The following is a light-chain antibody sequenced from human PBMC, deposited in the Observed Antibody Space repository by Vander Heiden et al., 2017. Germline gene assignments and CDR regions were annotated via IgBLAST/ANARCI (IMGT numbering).Light chain of an antibody. J-gene: IGKJ2*01. CDR3: QQRNSNPYT. CDR1: QGIRND. V-gene: IGKV1-17*01. Sequence: ITEFPSSLSASVGDRVTITCRASQGIRNDLGWYQQKPGKASKRLIYAASSLPSGVPSRVIGSGSRTEVTLTISSLQPEDFATYYCQQRNSNPYTFGQGTKLEIK. CDR2: AAS.